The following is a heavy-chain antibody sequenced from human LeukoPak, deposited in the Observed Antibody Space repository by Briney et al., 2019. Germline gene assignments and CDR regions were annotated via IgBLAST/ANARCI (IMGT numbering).Heavy chain of an antibody. D-gene: IGHD3-10*01. CDR2: IKPNSGGT. Sequence: GASVKVSCKASGYTFTGYYMHWVRQAPGQGLEWMGWIKPNSGGTNYAQKFQGRVTMTRDTSISTAYMELSRLRSDDTAVYYCAIWFGELSSPNWFDPWGQGTLVTVSS. CDR1: GYTFTGYY. V-gene: IGHV1-2*02. CDR3: AIWFGELSSPNWFDP. J-gene: IGHJ5*02.